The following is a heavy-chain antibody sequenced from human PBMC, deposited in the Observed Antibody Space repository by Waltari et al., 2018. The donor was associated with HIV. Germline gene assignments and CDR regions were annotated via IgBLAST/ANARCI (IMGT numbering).Heavy chain of an antibody. CDR2: ISSSSSTI. D-gene: IGHD5-18*01. V-gene: IGHV3-48*04. CDR1: GFTFSSYS. Sequence: EVQLVESGGGLVQPGGSLRLSCAASGFTFSSYSMNWVRQAPGKGLECVSYISSSSSTIYYADSGKGRFTISRDNAKNSLYLQMNSLRAEDTAVYYCARPADTAMVPNWFDPWGQGTLVTVSS. CDR3: ARPADTAMVPNWFDP. J-gene: IGHJ5*02.